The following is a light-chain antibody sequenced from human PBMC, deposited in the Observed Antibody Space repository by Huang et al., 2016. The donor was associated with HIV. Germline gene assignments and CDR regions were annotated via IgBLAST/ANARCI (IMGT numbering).Light chain of an antibody. CDR2: AAS. CDR3: QQYYTIRA. Sequence: DIQMTQSPSSLSASVGDRVTITCRASQDISNSVAWYQPRPGKAPKLLLYAASKLESGVPSRFSGSGSGTNYTLTISSLQPEESATYYCQQYYTIRAFGQGTKVEI. CDR1: QDISNS. V-gene: IGKV1-NL1*01. J-gene: IGKJ1*01.